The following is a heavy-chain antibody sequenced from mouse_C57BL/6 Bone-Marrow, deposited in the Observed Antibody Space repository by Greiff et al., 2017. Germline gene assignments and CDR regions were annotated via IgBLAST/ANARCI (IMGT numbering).Heavy chain of an antibody. V-gene: IGHV1-54*01. CDR2: INPGSGGT. J-gene: IGHJ3*01. CDR1: GYAFTNYL. D-gene: IGHD4-1*01. CDR3: AINWAAWFAY. Sequence: QVQLQQSGAELVRPGTSVKVSCKASGYAFTNYLIEWVKQRPGQGLEWIGVINPGSGGTNYNEKFKGKATLTADKSSSTAYMQLSSLTSEDSAVYFCAINWAAWFAYWGQGTLVTVSA.